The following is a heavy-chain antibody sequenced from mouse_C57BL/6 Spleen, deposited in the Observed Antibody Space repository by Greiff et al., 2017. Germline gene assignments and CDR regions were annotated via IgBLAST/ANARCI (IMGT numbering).Heavy chain of an antibody. Sequence: VQLQQSGAELARPGASVKLSCKASGYTFTSYGISWVQQSTGQGLEWIGEICPRSGNTYYNEKVKGKVTLTADKASSTAYMEIRSLTSEDSAGYFCAREGSSGYPVAYGGQGTLVTVSA. CDR1: GYTFTSYG. CDR2: ICPRSGNT. V-gene: IGHV1-81*01. CDR3: AREGSSGYPVAY. D-gene: IGHD3-2*02. J-gene: IGHJ3*01.